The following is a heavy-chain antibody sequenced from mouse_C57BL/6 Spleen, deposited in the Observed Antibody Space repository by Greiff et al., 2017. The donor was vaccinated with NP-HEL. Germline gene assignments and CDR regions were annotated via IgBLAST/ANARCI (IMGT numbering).Heavy chain of an antibody. D-gene: IGHD2-4*01. Sequence: QVTLKESGPGILQPSQTLSLTCSFSGFSLSTFGMGVGWIRQPSGKGLEWLAHIWWDDDKYYNPALKSRLTVSKDTSKNQIFLQIANVDTADTATYYCAREYDYETWFAYWGQGTLVTVSA. V-gene: IGHV8-8*01. J-gene: IGHJ3*01. CDR2: IWWDDDK. CDR1: GFSLSTFGMG. CDR3: AREYDYETWFAY.